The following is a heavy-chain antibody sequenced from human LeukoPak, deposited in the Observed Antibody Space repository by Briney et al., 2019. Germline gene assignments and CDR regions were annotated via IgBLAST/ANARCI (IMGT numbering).Heavy chain of an antibody. J-gene: IGHJ4*02. V-gene: IGHV4-59*01. CDR3: AREYYYGSGSYYDY. CDR1: DGSISTYY. Sequence: SETLSLTCSVSDGSISTYYWSWIRQPPGQGLEWLGFIFYSGSTNYNPSLKSRVTISVDTSKNQFSLKLSSVTAADTAVYYCAREYYYGSGSYYDYWGQGTLVTVSS. D-gene: IGHD3-10*01. CDR2: IFYSGST.